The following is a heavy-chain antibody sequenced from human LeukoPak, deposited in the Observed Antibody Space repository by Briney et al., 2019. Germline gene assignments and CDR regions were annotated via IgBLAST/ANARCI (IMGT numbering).Heavy chain of an antibody. Sequence: PSETLSLTCTVSSASLSSRVYGWGWIRQPPGKGLEWIGSISDSGSTYYNTSLKSRLTISVDTSKRQFSLKLSSVTAADTAFYYCARHIIAASAFNWYLDLWGRGTRVIV. J-gene: IGHJ2*01. CDR3: ARHIIAASAFNWYLDL. D-gene: IGHD6-13*01. CDR1: SASLSSRVYG. V-gene: IGHV4-39*01. CDR2: ISDSGST.